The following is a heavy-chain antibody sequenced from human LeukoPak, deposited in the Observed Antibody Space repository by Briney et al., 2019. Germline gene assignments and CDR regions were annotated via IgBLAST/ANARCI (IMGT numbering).Heavy chain of an antibody. V-gene: IGHV4-59*01. Sequence: PSETLSLTCTVSGGSISSYYWSSIRQPPGKGLEWIGYIYYSGSTNYNPSLKSRVTISVDTSKNQFSLKLSSVTAADTAVYYCARSHWFDPWGQGTLVTVSS. CDR1: GGSISSYY. CDR2: IYYSGST. CDR3: ARSHWFDP. J-gene: IGHJ5*02.